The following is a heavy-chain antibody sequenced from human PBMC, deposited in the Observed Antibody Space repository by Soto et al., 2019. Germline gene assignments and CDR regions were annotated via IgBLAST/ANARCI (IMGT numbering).Heavy chain of an antibody. Sequence: GGSLRLSCTASGFTFYEYAIHLVRQSPGKGLEWVSGISWNSGTKAYADSVKGRFTISRDNARKSLYLQMISLRADDTALYYCAKDYSGVVGVGYYMDVWGKGTTVTVSS. V-gene: IGHV3-9*01. D-gene: IGHD2-21*01. CDR2: ISWNSGTK. CDR1: GFTFYEYA. CDR3: AKDYSGVVGVGYYMDV. J-gene: IGHJ6*03.